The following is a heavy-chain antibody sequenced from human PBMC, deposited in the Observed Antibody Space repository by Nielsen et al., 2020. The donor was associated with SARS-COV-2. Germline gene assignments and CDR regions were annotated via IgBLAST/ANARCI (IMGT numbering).Heavy chain of an antibody. D-gene: IGHD2-2*01. CDR3: ARRSHPYQLRSVEYFDY. J-gene: IGHJ4*02. CDR2: ISYDGSNK. V-gene: IGHV3-30*04. Sequence: GESLKISCAASGFTFSNYAIHWVRQAPGKGLEWVAVISYDGSNKYYADSVTGRCTISRDNSKNTLYLQMNSLRGEDTAVYYCARRSHPYQLRSVEYFDYWGQGTLVTVSS. CDR1: GFTFSNYA.